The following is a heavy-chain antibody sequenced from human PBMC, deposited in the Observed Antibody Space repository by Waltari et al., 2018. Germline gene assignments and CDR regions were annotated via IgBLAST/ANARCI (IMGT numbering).Heavy chain of an antibody. D-gene: IGHD4-17*01. J-gene: IGHJ3*02. CDR2: IIPILGIA. CDR1: GGTFSSYT. Sequence: QVQLVQSGAEVKKPGSSVKVSCKASGGTFSSYTISWVRQAPGQGLEWMGRIIPILGIANYAQKFQGRVTITAEKSTSTAYMELSSLRSEDTVVYYCARFERSNDYGDYESPDAFDIWGQGTMVTVSS. CDR3: ARFERSNDYGDYESPDAFDI. V-gene: IGHV1-69*02.